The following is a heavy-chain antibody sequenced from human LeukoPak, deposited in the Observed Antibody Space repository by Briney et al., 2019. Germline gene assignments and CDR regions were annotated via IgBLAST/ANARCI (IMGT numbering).Heavy chain of an antibody. CDR3: ATSEYSSSSSRYFDL. CDR1: GYTLTELS. D-gene: IGHD6-6*01. CDR2: FDPEDGET. V-gene: IGHV1-24*01. J-gene: IGHJ2*01. Sequence: ATSVKVSCXVSGYTLTELSMHWVRQAPGKGLEWMAGFDPEDGETIYAQKFQGRVTMTEDTSTDTAYMELSSLRSEDTAVYYCATSEYSSSSSRYFDLWGRGTLVTVSS.